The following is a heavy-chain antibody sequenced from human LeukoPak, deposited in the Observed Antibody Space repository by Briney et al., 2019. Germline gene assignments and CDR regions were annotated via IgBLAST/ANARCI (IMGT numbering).Heavy chain of an antibody. CDR1: GYTFTGYY. V-gene: IGHV1-18*04. J-gene: IGHJ3*02. D-gene: IGHD3-22*01. CDR2: ISAYNGNT. CDR3: ARDALNYYDSSGYSTGDAFDI. Sequence: ASVKVSCKASGYTFTGYYIHWVRQAPGQGLEWMGWISAYNGNTNYAQKLQGRVTMTTDTSTSTAYMELRSLRSDDTAVYYCARDALNYYDSSGYSTGDAFDIWGQGTMVTVSS.